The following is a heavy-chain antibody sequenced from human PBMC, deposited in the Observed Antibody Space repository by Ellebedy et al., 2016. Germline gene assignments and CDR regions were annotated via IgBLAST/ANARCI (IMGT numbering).Heavy chain of an antibody. CDR1: GFTFSDYY. CDR2: ISSSGSTI. V-gene: IGHV3-11*01. J-gene: IGHJ6*03. CDR3: ARVGSSSGYYCYYMDV. D-gene: IGHD6-6*01. Sequence: GESLKISCAASGFTFSDYYMSWIRQAPGKGLEWVSYISSSGSTIYYADSVKGRFTISRDNAKNSLYLQMNSLRAEDTAVYYCARVGSSSGYYCYYMDVWGKGTTVTVSS.